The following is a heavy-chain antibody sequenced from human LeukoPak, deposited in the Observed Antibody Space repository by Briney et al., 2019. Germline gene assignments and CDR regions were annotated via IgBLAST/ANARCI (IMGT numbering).Heavy chain of an antibody. D-gene: IGHD5-24*01. CDR1: GYSFTSYW. CDR2: IDPSDSYT. V-gene: IGHV5-10-1*01. Sequence: SGESLKISCKGSGYSFTSYWISWVRQMPGEGLEWMGRIDPSDSYTNSSPSFQGHVTISADKSINTAYLQWSSLKASDTAMYYCARRMASESYYYYYGMDVWGQGTTVTVSS. J-gene: IGHJ6*02. CDR3: ARRMASESYYYYYGMDV.